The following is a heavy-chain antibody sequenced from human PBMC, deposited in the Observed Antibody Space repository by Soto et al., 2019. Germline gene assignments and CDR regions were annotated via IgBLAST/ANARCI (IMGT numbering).Heavy chain of an antibody. V-gene: IGHV6-1*01. J-gene: IGHJ6*02. CDR3: ARNPPSIPRYCRGGSCYDDYYYGIDV. CDR1: GDSVSSNSAA. Sequence: PSQTLSLTCNISGDSVSSNSAAWNWRRQSPSRGLEWLGRTYYRSKSYNDYAVSVKSRITINPATSKHQFSLQLNSVTPEDTAVYYCARNPPSIPRYCRGGSCYDDYYYGIDVWGQGTTVTVSS. CDR2: TYYRSKSYN. D-gene: IGHD2-15*01.